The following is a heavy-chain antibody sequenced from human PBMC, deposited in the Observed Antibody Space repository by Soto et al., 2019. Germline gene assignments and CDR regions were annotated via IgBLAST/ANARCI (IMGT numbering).Heavy chain of an antibody. CDR3: ARADPRAYYYGSGSYDY. J-gene: IGHJ4*02. Sequence: ASVKVSCKASGYTFTGYYMHWVRQAPGQGLEWMGWINPNSGGTNYAQKFQGWVTMTRDTSISTAYMELSRLRSDDTAVYYCARADPRAYYYGSGSYDYWGQGTLVTVSS. D-gene: IGHD3-10*01. CDR1: GYTFTGYY. CDR2: INPNSGGT. V-gene: IGHV1-2*04.